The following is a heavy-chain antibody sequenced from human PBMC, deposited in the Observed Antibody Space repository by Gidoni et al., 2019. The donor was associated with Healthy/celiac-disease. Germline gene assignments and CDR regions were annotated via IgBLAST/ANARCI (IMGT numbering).Heavy chain of an antibody. CDR2: ISYDGSNK. V-gene: IGHV3-30-3*01. CDR3: ARDSGSYLEVHFDY. D-gene: IGHD1-26*01. J-gene: IGHJ4*02. Sequence: QVQLVESGGGVVQPGRSLRLSCAASGFTFSSYAMHWVRQAPGKGLEWVAVISYDGSNKYYADSVKGRFTISRDNSKNTLYLQMNSLRAEDTAVYYCARDSGSYLEVHFDYWGQGTLVTVSS. CDR1: GFTFSSYA.